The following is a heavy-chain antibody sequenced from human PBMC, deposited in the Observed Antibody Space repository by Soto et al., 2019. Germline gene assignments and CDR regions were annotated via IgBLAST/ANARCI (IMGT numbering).Heavy chain of an antibody. CDR2: ISLYSDGT. CDR3: ARVVPGAEAWFGP. CDR1: GYTFTRYG. Sequence: ASVEVSCQASGYTFTRYGITCVRQAPGQPLEWLGWISLYSDGTNYAQKFQGRVSMTTDTSTTTAYMELRSLRSDDTAVYYCARVVPGAEAWFGPWGQGNLVNVS. D-gene: IGHD2-2*01. V-gene: IGHV1-18*01. J-gene: IGHJ5*02.